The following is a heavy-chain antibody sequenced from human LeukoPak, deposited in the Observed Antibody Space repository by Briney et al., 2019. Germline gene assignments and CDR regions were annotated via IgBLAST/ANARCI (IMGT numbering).Heavy chain of an antibody. CDR3: ASAVAGTWGH. Sequence: ASVKVSSTPSGYTFTTYAMHWVRQAPGQRLEWMGWINAGNGNTKYSQKFQGRVTITRDTSASTAYMELSSLRSEDTAVYYCASAVAGTWGHWGQGTLVTVSS. CDR2: INAGNGNT. CDR1: GYTFTTYA. J-gene: IGHJ1*01. V-gene: IGHV1-3*01. D-gene: IGHD6-19*01.